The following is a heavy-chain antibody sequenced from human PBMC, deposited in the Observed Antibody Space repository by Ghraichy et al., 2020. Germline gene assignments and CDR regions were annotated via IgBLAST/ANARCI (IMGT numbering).Heavy chain of an antibody. J-gene: IGHJ5*02. V-gene: IGHV4-59*01. D-gene: IGHD2-15*01. CDR2: IYYSGST. CDR1: GGSISSYY. Sequence: SCTVSGGSISSYYWSWIRQPPGKGLEWIGYIYYSGSTNYNPSLKSRVTISVDTSKNQFSLKLSSVTAADTAVYYCARLGRGYCSGGSCYGDWFDPWGQGTLVTVSS. CDR3: ARLGRGYCSGGSCYGDWFDP.